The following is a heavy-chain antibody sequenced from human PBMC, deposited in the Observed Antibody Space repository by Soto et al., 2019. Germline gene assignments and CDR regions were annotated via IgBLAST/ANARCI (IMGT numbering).Heavy chain of an antibody. CDR1: GGSVSSGTYY. D-gene: IGHD4-17*01. J-gene: IGHJ2*01. Sequence: QVQLQESGPGPVKPSETLSLTCIVSGGSVSSGTYYWSWIRQPPGKGLEWIGYFHYSGITKYNPSLNSRVSISVETSKSQFSLKLHSVTAADTAVYYCARDRAGYGDSNWYFGLWGRGTLVTVSS. CDR2: FHYSGIT. V-gene: IGHV4-61*01. CDR3: ARDRAGYGDSNWYFGL.